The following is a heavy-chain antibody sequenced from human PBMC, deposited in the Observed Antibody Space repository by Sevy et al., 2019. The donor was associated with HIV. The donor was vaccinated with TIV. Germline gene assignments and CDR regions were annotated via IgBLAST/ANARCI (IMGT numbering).Heavy chain of an antibody. CDR3: AHETFGRFES. CDR1: GFTFSANW. Sequence: GGALRLSCAASGFTFSANWMNWVRQAPGKGLEWVVKRKGDGSDKQYVDSVEGRFTISRDNAKNLLYLQMNSLRVEDTAVYYCAHETFGRFESWGQGTLVTVSS. CDR2: RKGDGSDK. D-gene: IGHD3-16*01. V-gene: IGHV3-7*01. J-gene: IGHJ4*02.